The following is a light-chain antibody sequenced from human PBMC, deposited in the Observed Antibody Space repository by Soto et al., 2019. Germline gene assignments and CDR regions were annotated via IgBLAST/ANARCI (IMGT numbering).Light chain of an antibody. Sequence: QSVLTQPASGSGSPGHSITISCTGTSSDVGAYRYVSWYQQHPGKAPKLMIYEVSHRPSGVSNRFSGSKSGNTASLTISGLQADDEADYYCSSYSTSAPWVFGGGTKLTVL. V-gene: IGLV2-14*01. J-gene: IGLJ3*02. CDR1: SSDVGAYRY. CDR2: EVS. CDR3: SSYSTSAPWV.